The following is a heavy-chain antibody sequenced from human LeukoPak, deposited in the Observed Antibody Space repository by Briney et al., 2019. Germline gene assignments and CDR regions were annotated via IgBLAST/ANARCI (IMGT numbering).Heavy chain of an antibody. CDR2: IGTAGDT. D-gene: IGHD3-22*01. J-gene: IGHJ6*02. V-gene: IGHV3-13*01. CDR1: GFTFSSYD. CDR3: ARGSGYYGYYYYSMDV. Sequence: GGSLRLSCAASGFTFSSYDMHWVRQATGKGLEWVSAIGTAGDTYYPGSVKGRFTISRENAKNSLYLQMNSLRAGDTAVYYCARGSGYYGYYYYSMDVWGQGTTVTVSS.